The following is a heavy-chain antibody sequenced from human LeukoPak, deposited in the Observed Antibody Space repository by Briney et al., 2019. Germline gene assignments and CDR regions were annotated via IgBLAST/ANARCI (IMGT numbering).Heavy chain of an antibody. CDR3: ARDDSSGLNSRAGAFDI. CDR2: MNPNSGNT. CDR1: GYTFTSYD. D-gene: IGHD3-22*01. V-gene: IGHV1-8*03. Sequence: ATVKVSCKASGYTFTSYDINWVRQAAGQGLEWVGWMNPNSGNTGYAQKFQGRVTITRNTSISTAYMELSSLRCEDTAVYYCARDDSSGLNSRAGAFDIWGQGTMVTVSS. J-gene: IGHJ3*02.